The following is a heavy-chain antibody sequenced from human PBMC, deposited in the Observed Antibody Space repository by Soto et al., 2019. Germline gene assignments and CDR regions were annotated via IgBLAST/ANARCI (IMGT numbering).Heavy chain of an antibody. D-gene: IGHD6-13*01. CDR3: ARESRSWYGSIWDY. CDR2: IYFSGGT. V-gene: IGHV4-61*01. Sequence: PSETLSLTCTVSGGSVSSGSYYWSWIRQPPGKGLEWIGYIYFSGGTNYNPSRKSRVTISVDTSKNQFSLKLSSVTAADTAVYYCARESRSWYGSIWDYWGQGTLVTVSS. J-gene: IGHJ4*02. CDR1: GGSVSSGSYY.